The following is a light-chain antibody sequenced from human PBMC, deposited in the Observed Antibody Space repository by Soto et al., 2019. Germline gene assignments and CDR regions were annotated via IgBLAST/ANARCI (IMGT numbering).Light chain of an antibody. Sequence: EIVLTQSPGTLSLSPGERATHSCRASQSVSSSHLAWYQQRPGQAPRLLIYGASTRASGIPDRFSGSGSGSDFTLTISRLEPEDFAVYFCHQYGNSPPLTFGGGTKVEIK. V-gene: IGKV3-20*01. CDR1: QSVSSSH. CDR3: HQYGNSPPLT. CDR2: GAS. J-gene: IGKJ4*01.